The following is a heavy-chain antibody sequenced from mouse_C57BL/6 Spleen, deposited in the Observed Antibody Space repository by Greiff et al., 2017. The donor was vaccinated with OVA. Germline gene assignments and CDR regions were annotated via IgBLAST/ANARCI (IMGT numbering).Heavy chain of an antibody. D-gene: IGHD1-1*02. CDR1: GYTFTSYW. CDR2: IDPSDSYT. J-gene: IGHJ2*01. CDR3: ARRGYGPFDY. Sequence: VQLQQPGAELVKPGASVKLSCKASGYTFTSYWMQWVKQRPGQGLEWIGEIDPSDSYTNYNQKFKGKATLTVDKSSSTAYMQLSSLTSEDSAVYYCARRGYGPFDYWGQGTTLTVSS. V-gene: IGHV1-50*01.